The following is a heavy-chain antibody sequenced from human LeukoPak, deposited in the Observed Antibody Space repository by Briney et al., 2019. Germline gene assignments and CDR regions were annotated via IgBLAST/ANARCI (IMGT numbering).Heavy chain of an antibody. Sequence: GGSLRLSCLASGFTFSRHGMNWVRQAPGKGLEWVSAISPSGDIKYYIDSVKGRFTISRDNAKNSLYLQMNSLRAEDTAVYYCAREDPTTNWFDPWGQGTLVTVSS. D-gene: IGHD1-1*01. J-gene: IGHJ5*02. V-gene: IGHV3-21*01. CDR1: GFTFSRHG. CDR3: AREDPTTNWFDP. CDR2: ISPSGDIK.